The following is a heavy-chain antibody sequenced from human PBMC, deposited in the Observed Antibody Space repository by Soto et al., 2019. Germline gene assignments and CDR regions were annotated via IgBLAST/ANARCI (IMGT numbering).Heavy chain of an antibody. CDR3: ARGYEVNWHTPHY. CDR2: INHIGRT. J-gene: IGHJ4*02. D-gene: IGHD5-12*01. Sequence: QVQLQQWGEGLLKPSETLSLTCAVNGGSFSGYYWSWIRQSPGKGLEWIGEINHIGRTNFTPSLKSRVTMSGDTSKNQFSLKLSSVTAADTAVYYCARGYEVNWHTPHYGGQGTLVTVSS. V-gene: IGHV4-34*01. CDR1: GGSFSGYY.